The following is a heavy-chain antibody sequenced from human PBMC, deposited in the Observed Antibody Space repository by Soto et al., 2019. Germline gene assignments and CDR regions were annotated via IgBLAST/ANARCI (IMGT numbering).Heavy chain of an antibody. CDR1: GGTLRSHA. CDR3: ARGDSTDCSNGVCSFFYNHDMDV. V-gene: IGHV1-69*01. Sequence: QVQLVQSGAEVKKPGSSVRVSCKASGGTLRSHAINWVRQAPGQGLEWMGGIIPIFGSPNYAQKFQGRVTITADESSITAYMELSSLRSEDTAVYYCARGDSTDCSNGVCSFFYNHDMDVWGQGTTVTVSS. J-gene: IGHJ6*02. D-gene: IGHD2-8*01. CDR2: IIPIFGSP.